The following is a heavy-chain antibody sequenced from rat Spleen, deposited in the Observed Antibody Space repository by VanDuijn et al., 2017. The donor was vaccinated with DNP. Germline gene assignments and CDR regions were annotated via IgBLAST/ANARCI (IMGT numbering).Heavy chain of an antibody. CDR1: GFSFTFYG. V-gene: IGHV2S12*01. D-gene: IGHD1-10*01. CDR3: TRDGHNDTSAIWFAY. CDR2: ISRGGVT. J-gene: IGHJ3*01. Sequence: QVQLRESGPGLVQPSQTLSLTCTISGFSFTFYGVSWVRQPPGKGLEWVASISRGGVTYYNSVLESRLTISRDTSKSKVFLKMNSLQCEATAIYFSTRDGHNDTSAIWFAYWGQGTLVTVAS.